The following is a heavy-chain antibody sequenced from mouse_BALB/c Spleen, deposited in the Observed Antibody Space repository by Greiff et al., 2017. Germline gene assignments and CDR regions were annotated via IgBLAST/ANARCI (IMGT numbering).Heavy chain of an antibody. V-gene: IGHV1-20*02. CDR3: ARSARTGTGDWYFDV. CDR2: INPYNGDT. Sequence: EVQLQQSGPELVKPGASVKISCKASGYSFTGYFMNWVMQSHGKSLEWIGRINPYNGDTFYNQKFKGKATLTVDKSSSTAHMELRSLASEDSAVYYCARSARTGTGDWYFDVWGAGTTVTVSS. J-gene: IGHJ1*01. D-gene: IGHD4-1*01. CDR1: GYSFTGYF.